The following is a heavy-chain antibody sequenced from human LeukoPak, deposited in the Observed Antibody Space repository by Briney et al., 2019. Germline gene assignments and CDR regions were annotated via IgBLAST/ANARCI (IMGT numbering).Heavy chain of an antibody. CDR1: GYTFTRYY. CDR2: INPNSGGT. CDR3: ARGDYTLSLIDY. V-gene: IGHV1-2*04. J-gene: IGHJ4*02. D-gene: IGHD4-11*01. Sequence: ASVKVSCKASGYTFTRYYMHWVRQAPGQGLEWMGWINPNSGGTNYAQKFQGWVTMTRDTSISTAYMELSRLRSDDAAVYYCARGDYTLSLIDYWGQGTLVTVSS.